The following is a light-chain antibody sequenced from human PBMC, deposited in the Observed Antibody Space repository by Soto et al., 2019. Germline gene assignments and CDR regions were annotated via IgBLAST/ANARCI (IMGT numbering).Light chain of an antibody. J-gene: IGKJ4*01. V-gene: IGKV3-20*01. CDR1: QSVKNNY. CDR2: DVS. CDR3: QQYGSTPLT. Sequence: EIVLTQSPGTLSLSPGERATLSCRASQSVKNNYLAWYQQKPGQAHRFLIYDVSSRATGIPDRFSGSVSGTDFTFTISILEPEDFAVYYCQQYGSTPLTFGGGTKVDIK.